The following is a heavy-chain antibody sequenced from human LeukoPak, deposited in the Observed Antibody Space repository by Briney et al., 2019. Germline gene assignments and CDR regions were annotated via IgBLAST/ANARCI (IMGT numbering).Heavy chain of an antibody. Sequence: AGGSLRLSCAASGFTFSSYGMHWVRQAPGKGQERVAGICYAGSNKYYADSVKGRLTISRDNSKNTLYLQMNSLRAEDTAVYYCAKALGDRYCSGGSCYSSYYYYYYYMDVWGKGTTVTVSS. CDR2: ICYAGSNK. CDR3: AKALGDRYCSGGSCYSSYYYYYYYMDV. J-gene: IGHJ6*03. CDR1: GFTFSSYG. V-gene: IGHV3-33*06. D-gene: IGHD2-15*01.